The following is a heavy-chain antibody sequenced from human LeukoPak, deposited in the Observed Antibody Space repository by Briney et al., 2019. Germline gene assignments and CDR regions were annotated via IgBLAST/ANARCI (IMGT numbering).Heavy chain of an antibody. V-gene: IGHV1-18*01. D-gene: IGHD3-22*01. J-gene: IGHJ4*02. CDR2: ISAYNGNT. Sequence: ASVKVSCKASGYTFTSYGVSWVRQAPGQGLEWMGWISAYNGNTNYAQKLQGRVAMTTDTSTSTAYMELRSLRSDDTAVYYCARVFTMIDFDYWGQGTLVTVSS. CDR3: ARVFTMIDFDY. CDR1: GYTFTSYG.